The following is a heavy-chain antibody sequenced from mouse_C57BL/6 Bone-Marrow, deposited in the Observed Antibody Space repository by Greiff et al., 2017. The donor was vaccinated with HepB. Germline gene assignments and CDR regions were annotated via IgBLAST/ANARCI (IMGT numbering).Heavy chain of an antibody. CDR3: ARSDYDAGFAY. CDR1: GYTFTNYW. V-gene: IGHV1-63*01. Sequence: QVQLKESGAELVRPGTSVKMSCKASGYTFTNYWIGWAKQRPGHGLEWIGDIYPGGGYTNYNEKFKGKATLTADKSSSTAYMQFSSLTSEDSAIYYCARSDYDAGFAYWGQGTRVTVSA. D-gene: IGHD2-3*01. CDR2: IYPGGGYT. J-gene: IGHJ3*01.